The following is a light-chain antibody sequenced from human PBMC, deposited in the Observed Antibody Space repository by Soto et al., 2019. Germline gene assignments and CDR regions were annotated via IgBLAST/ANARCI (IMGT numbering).Light chain of an antibody. V-gene: IGKV3-11*01. CDR2: DAS. CDR3: QQRSNWPLT. Sequence: ESVFTQSPSTLSLSPGEGATLYCRASQSVSSYLAWYQQKPGQAPRLLIYDASNRATGIPARFSGSGSGTDFTLTISSLEPEDFAVYYCQQRSNWPLTFAGGTKVDI. J-gene: IGKJ4*01. CDR1: QSVSSY.